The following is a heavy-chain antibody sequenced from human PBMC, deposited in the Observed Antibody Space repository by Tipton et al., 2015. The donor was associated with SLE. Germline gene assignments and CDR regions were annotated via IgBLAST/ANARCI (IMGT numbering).Heavy chain of an antibody. CDR1: GGSISSYY. V-gene: IGHV4-34*01. D-gene: IGHD3-16*01. CDR3: ARERLGVGVDY. J-gene: IGHJ4*02. CDR2: INHSGST. Sequence: TLSLTCTVSGGSISSYYWSWIRQPPGKGLEWIGEINHSGSTNYNPSLKSRVTISVDTSKNQFSLKLSSVTAADTAVYYCARERLGVGVDYWGQGTLVTVSS.